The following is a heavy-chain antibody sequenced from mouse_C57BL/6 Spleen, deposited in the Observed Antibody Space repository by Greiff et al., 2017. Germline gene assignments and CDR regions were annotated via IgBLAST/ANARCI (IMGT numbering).Heavy chain of an antibody. D-gene: IGHD1-1*01. V-gene: IGHV1-81*01. J-gene: IGHJ1*03. CDR1: GYTFTSYG. CDR2: IYPRSGNT. CDR3: ARGDPYYGSTNWYFDV. Sequence: QVQLQQSGAELARPGASVKLSCKASGYTFTSYGISWVKQRTGQGLEWIGEIYPRSGNTYYNEKFKGKATLTADKSSSTAYMELRSLTSEDSAVYFCARGDPYYGSTNWYFDVWGTGTTVTVSS.